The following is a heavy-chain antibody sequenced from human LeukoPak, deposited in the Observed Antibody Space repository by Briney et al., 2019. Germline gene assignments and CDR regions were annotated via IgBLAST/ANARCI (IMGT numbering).Heavy chain of an antibody. Sequence: SETLSLTCTVSGDSISSNYWSWIRQPPGKGLEWIGYIYNSGSTKYNPSLKSRVTISVDTSKNLFSLKLTSVTAADTAVYYCARDVRANGAFDIWGQGTMVTVSS. V-gene: IGHV4-59*01. CDR1: GDSISSNY. J-gene: IGHJ3*02. CDR2: IYNSGST. CDR3: ARDVRANGAFDI. D-gene: IGHD4/OR15-4a*01.